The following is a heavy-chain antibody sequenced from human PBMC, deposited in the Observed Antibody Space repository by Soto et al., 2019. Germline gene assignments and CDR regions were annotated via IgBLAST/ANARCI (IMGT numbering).Heavy chain of an antibody. CDR1: GYTFTSYG. Sequence: ASVKVSCKASGYTFTSYGISWVRQAPGQGLEWMGWINAYNGNTNYAQKLQGRVTMTRDTSTSTAYMELSSLRSEDTAVYYCARDPGYSSGYYYYYGMDVWGQGTTVTVSS. V-gene: IGHV1-18*01. D-gene: IGHD6-19*01. CDR2: INAYNGNT. J-gene: IGHJ6*02. CDR3: ARDPGYSSGYYYYYGMDV.